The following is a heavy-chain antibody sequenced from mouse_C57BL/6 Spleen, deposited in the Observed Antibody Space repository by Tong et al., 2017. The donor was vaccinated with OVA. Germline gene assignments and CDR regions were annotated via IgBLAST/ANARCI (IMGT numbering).Heavy chain of an antibody. CDR1: GFTFSSYG. CDR3: ARETATCFDY. D-gene: IGHD1-2*01. J-gene: IGHJ2*01. Sequence: EVQLQESGGDLVKPGGSLKLSCAASGFTFSSYGMSWVRQTPDKRLEWVATISSGGSYTYYPDSVKGRFTISRDNAKNTLYLQMSSLKSEDKAMYYCARETATCFDYWGQGTTLTVSS. V-gene: IGHV5-6*01. CDR2: ISSGGSYT.